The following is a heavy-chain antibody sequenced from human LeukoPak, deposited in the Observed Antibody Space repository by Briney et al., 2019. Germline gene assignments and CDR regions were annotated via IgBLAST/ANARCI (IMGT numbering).Heavy chain of an antibody. Sequence: SETLSLTCTVSGGSISSSSYYWGWIRQPPGKGLEWIGSIYYSGSTYYNPSLKSRVTISVDTSKNQFSLKLSSVTAADTAVYYCARVKDRVPYPDYWGQGTLVTVSS. J-gene: IGHJ4*02. D-gene: IGHD2-2*02. CDR2: IYYSGST. V-gene: IGHV4-39*01. CDR3: ARVKDRVPYPDY. CDR1: GGSISSSSYY.